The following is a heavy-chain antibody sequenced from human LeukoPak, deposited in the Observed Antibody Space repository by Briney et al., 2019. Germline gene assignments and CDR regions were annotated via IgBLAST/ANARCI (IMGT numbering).Heavy chain of an antibody. CDR2: IYSGGST. CDR3: AKDCNYYDSSGYSGCY. J-gene: IGHJ4*02. V-gene: IGHV3-53*05. D-gene: IGHD3-22*01. CDR1: GFTVSSNY. Sequence: GGSLRLSCAASGFTVSSNYMSWVRQAPGKGLEWVSVIYSGGSTYYADSVKGRFTISRDNSKNTLYLQMNSLRAEDTAVYYCAKDCNYYDSSGYSGCYWGQGTLVTVSS.